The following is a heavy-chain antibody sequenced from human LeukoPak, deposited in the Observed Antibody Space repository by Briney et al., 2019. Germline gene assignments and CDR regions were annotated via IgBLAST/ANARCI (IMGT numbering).Heavy chain of an antibody. CDR1: GGSISSASYY. Sequence: SETLSLTCTVSGGSISSASYYWSWIRQPAGKGLEWLGRVYTSGSTNYNPSLESRVTMSVDTSKNQFSLNLSSVTAADTAVYYCARILTGDSDYWGQGTLVTVSS. CDR3: ARILTGDSDY. V-gene: IGHV4-61*02. D-gene: IGHD3-9*01. CDR2: VYTSGST. J-gene: IGHJ4*02.